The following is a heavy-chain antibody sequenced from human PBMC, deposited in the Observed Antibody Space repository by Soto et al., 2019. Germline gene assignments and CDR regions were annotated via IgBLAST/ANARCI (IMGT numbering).Heavy chain of an antibody. D-gene: IGHD3-22*01. CDR1: GFTFSSYE. Sequence: GGSLRLSCAASGFTFSSYEMNWVRQAPGKGLEWVSHITSRSDTIYYADSVKGRFTISRDNAESSLYLQMNSLRAEDTAVYYCARSSGHYRPFDSWGQGTLVTVSS. J-gene: IGHJ4*02. V-gene: IGHV3-48*03. CDR3: ARSSGHYRPFDS. CDR2: ITSRSDTI.